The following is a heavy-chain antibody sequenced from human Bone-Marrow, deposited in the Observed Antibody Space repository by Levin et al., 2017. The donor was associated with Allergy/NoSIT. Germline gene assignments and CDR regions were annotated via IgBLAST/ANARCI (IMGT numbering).Heavy chain of an antibody. J-gene: IGHJ4*02. V-gene: IGHV1-8*01. CDR3: ARGAYYDSSGYYYIWGTEPYFDY. Sequence: GESLKISCKASGYTFTSYDINWVRQATGQGLEWMGWMNPNSGNTGYAQKFQGRVTMTRNTSISTAYMELSSLRSEDTAVYYCARGAYYDSSGYYYIWGTEPYFDYWGQGTLVTVSS. CDR1: GYTFTSYD. D-gene: IGHD3-22*01. CDR2: MNPNSGNT.